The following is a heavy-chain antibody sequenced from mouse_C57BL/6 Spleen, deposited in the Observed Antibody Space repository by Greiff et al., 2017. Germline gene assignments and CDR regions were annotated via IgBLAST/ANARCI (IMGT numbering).Heavy chain of an antibody. J-gene: IGHJ2*01. D-gene: IGHD3-1*01. CDR1: GYTFTDYY. Sequence: VQLQQSGPELVKPGASVKISCKASGYTFTDYYMNWVKQSHGKSLEWIGDINPNNGGTSYNQKFKGKVTLTVDKSPSTAYLELRSLTSEDSAFYFCARSGQSPFFAYWGQGTTLTVSS. V-gene: IGHV1-26*01. CDR2: INPNNGGT. CDR3: ARSGQSPFFAY.